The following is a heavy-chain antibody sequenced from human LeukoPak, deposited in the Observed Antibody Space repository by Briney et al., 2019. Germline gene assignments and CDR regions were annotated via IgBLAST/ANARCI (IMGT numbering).Heavy chain of an antibody. Sequence: GGSLRLSCAASGFTFSSDGMHWVRQAPGKGLEWVAVIWYDGSNKYYADSVKGRFTISRDNSKNTLYLQMNSLRAEDTAVYYCAKDFSEYYYYYYMDVWGKGTTVTVSS. CDR3: AKDFSEYYYYYYMDV. D-gene: IGHD3-3*01. V-gene: IGHV3-33*06. CDR1: GFTFSSDG. J-gene: IGHJ6*03. CDR2: IWYDGSNK.